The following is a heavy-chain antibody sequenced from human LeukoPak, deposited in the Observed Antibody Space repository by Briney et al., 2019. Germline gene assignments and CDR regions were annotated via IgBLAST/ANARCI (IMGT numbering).Heavy chain of an antibody. Sequence: GSLRLSCEASGFTFSHYWMHWVRQAPGKGLVWVSRTNTDGSSTSYVDSVKGRFTISRDNAKNTMYLQMNSLRAEDTAMYYCVPTDSSGLDWGQGTLVTVSS. CDR2: TNTDGSST. D-gene: IGHD3-22*01. V-gene: IGHV3-74*01. CDR3: VPTDSSGLD. J-gene: IGHJ4*02. CDR1: GFTFSHYW.